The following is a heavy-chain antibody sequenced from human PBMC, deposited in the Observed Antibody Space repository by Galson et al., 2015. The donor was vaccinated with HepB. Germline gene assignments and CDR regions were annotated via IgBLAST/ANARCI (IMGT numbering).Heavy chain of an antibody. V-gene: IGHV3-33*01. CDR3: ARDWGTSSGWYSWDAFDI. D-gene: IGHD6-19*01. CDR2: IWYDGSNK. Sequence: SLRLSCAASGFTFSSYGMHWVRQAPGKGLEWVAVIWYDGSNKYYADSVKGRFTISRDNSKNTLYLQMNSLRAEDTAVYYCARDWGTSSGWYSWDAFDIWGQGTMVTVSS. J-gene: IGHJ3*02. CDR1: GFTFSSYG.